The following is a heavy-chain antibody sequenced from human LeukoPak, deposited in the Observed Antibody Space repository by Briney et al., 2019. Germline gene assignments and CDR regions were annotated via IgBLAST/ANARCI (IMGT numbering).Heavy chain of an antibody. V-gene: IGHV1-69*06. CDR2: IIPIFGTA. D-gene: IGHD1-7*01. CDR1: GGTFSSYA. CDR3: ANGEVELNTDYYYYYYYMDV. J-gene: IGHJ6*03. Sequence: SVKVSCKASGGTFSSYAISWVRQAPGQGLEWMGGIIPIFGTANYAQKFQGRVTITADKSTSTAYMELSSLRSEDTAVYYCANGEVELNTDYYYYYYYMDVWGKGTTVTVSS.